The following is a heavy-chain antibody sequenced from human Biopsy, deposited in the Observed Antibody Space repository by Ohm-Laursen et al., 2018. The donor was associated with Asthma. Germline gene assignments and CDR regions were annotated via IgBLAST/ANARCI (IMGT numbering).Heavy chain of an antibody. J-gene: IGHJ6*02. Sequence: TLSLTCAVYGGSFSGYYWSWIRQPPGKGLEWIGDINHSGSTNYNPSLKSRVTISVDTSKNQFSLKLSSVTAADTAVYYCARVVGGYCSSTSCYGGYYYGMDVWGQGTTVTVSS. V-gene: IGHV4-34*01. CDR3: ARVVGGYCSSTSCYGGYYYGMDV. D-gene: IGHD2-2*01. CDR1: GGSFSGYY. CDR2: INHSGST.